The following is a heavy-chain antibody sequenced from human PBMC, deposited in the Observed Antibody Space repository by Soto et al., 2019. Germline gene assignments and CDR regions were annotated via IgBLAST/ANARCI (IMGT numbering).Heavy chain of an antibody. Sequence: QVQLQESGPGLVRPSETLSLTCTVSSDSISSYYWIWIRQSPGKGLEWIGYTDYSGNTNYNPSLKSRVTISGDTSKNQFSLRLSSVTAADTAVHYCARAVGDPLYYLDYWGQGNLVTVSS. CDR3: ARAVGDPLYYLDY. J-gene: IGHJ4*02. CDR2: TDYSGNT. CDR1: SDSISSYY. D-gene: IGHD6-19*01. V-gene: IGHV4-59*08.